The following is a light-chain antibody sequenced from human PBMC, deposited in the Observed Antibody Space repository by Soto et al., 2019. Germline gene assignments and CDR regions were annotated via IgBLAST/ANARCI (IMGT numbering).Light chain of an antibody. V-gene: IGLV1-40*01. CDR3: QSFDSSLTGLI. J-gene: IGLJ2*01. Sequence: QPVLTQPPSVTGAPGQRVTISCTGNNSNIGAGSGVNWYQQFPEKAPKLLIYANTHRPSGVPDRFSGSTSATSASLAITGLQTQDEADYYCQSFDSSLTGLIFGGGTKVTVL. CDR1: NSNIGAGSG. CDR2: ANT.